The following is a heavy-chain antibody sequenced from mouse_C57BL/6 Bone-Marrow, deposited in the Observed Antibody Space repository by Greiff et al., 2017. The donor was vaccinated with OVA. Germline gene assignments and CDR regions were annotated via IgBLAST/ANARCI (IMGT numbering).Heavy chain of an antibody. Sequence: VQLQQSGAELVRPGASVKLSCTASGFNIKDDYMHWVKQRPEQGLEWIGWIDPENGDTEYASKFQGKATITTDTSSNTAYLQLSSLTSEDTAVYYWTSLWDTYWGQGTTLTVSS. J-gene: IGHJ2*01. D-gene: IGHD1-1*02. CDR2: IDPENGDT. V-gene: IGHV14-4*01. CDR3: TSLWDTY. CDR1: GFNIKDDY.